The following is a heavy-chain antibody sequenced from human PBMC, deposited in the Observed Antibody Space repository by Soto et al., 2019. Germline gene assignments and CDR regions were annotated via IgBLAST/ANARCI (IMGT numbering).Heavy chain of an antibody. V-gene: IGHV1-69*13. J-gene: IGHJ4*02. CDR3: ARVGDYYDSSGYYLFDY. CDR1: GGTFSSYA. Sequence: ASVKVSCKASGGTFSSYAISWVRRAPGQGLEWMGGIIPIFGTANYAQKFQGRVTITADESTSTAYMELSSLRSEDTAVYYCARVGDYYDSSGYYLFDYWGQGTLVTVSS. CDR2: IIPIFGTA. D-gene: IGHD3-22*01.